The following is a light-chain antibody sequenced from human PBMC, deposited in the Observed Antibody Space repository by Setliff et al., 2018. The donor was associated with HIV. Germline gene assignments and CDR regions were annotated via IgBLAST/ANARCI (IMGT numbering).Light chain of an antibody. CDR2: EDN. Sequence: NFMLTQPHSVSESPGKTVSISCTRSSGNIASNYVQWYQQRPGSSPTIVVYEDNQRPSGVPDRFSGSIDSSSNSASLTISGLKTEDEADYYCQSYDNSNVVFGGGTKVTVL. V-gene: IGLV6-57*01. CDR1: SGNIASNY. CDR3: QSYDNSNVV. J-gene: IGLJ2*01.